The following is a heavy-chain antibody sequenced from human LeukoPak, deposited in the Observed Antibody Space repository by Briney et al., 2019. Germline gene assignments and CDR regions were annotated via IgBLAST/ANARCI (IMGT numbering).Heavy chain of an antibody. CDR1: GFTFSDYY. V-gene: IGHV3-11*06. D-gene: IGHD6-19*01. CDR3: ASSPGAGSARYFQH. CDR2: ISSSSSYT. Sequence: GGSLRLSCAASGFTFSDYYMSWIRQAPGKGLEWVSYISSSSSYTNYVDSVKGRFTISRDNAKNSLYLQMNSLRAEDTAVYYCASSPGAGSARYFQHWGQGTLVTVSS. J-gene: IGHJ1*01.